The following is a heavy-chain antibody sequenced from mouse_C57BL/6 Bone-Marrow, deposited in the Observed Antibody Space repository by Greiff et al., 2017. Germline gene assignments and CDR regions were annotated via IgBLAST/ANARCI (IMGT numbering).Heavy chain of an antibody. Sequence: QVQLQQPGAELVKPGASVKLSCKASGYTFTSYWMHWVKQRPGQGLEWIGMIHPNSGSTNYNEKFKSKATLTVDKSSSTAYMQLSSLSSEDSAVYYCAKSISYYYGSSYGAMDYWGQGTSVTVSP. CDR3: AKSISYYYGSSYGAMDY. D-gene: IGHD1-1*01. J-gene: IGHJ4*01. CDR2: IHPNSGST. CDR1: GYTFTSYW. V-gene: IGHV1-64*01.